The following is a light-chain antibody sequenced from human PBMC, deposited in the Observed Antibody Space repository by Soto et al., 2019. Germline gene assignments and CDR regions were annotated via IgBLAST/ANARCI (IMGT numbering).Light chain of an antibody. V-gene: IGKV3-20*01. CDR3: QQYADSPLT. Sequence: EIVLTQSPDTLSLSPGERATLSCRTSEPIRNTYVAWYQQQPGQAPRLLIYGASSRAIGIPDRFSGSGSGKDFNLTISRLEPEDFALYYCQQYADSPLTFGGGTKVDIK. CDR2: GAS. J-gene: IGKJ4*01. CDR1: EPIRNTY.